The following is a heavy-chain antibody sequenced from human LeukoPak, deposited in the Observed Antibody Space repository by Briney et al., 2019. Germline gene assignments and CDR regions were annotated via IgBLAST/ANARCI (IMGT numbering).Heavy chain of an antibody. J-gene: IGHJ3*02. CDR2: IYYSGST. Sequence: SETLSLTCTVSGGSISSSSYYWGWIRQPPGKGLEWIGSIYYSGSTYYNPSLKSRVTISVDTSKNQFSLRLSSVTAADTAVYYCARHRSLWSARFGAFDIWGQGTMVTVSS. V-gene: IGHV4-39*07. CDR1: GGSISSSSYY. CDR3: ARHRSLWSARFGAFDI. D-gene: IGHD2-21*01.